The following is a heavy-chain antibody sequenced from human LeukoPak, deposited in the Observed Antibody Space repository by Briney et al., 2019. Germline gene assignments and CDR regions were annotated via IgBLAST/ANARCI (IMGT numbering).Heavy chain of an antibody. V-gene: IGHV4-39*07. CDR2: IYYSGST. D-gene: IGHD3-22*01. CDR1: GGSISSSSYY. J-gene: IGHJ4*02. CDR3: ARDTYYYDSSGYYLVEDVAFDI. Sequence: PSETLSLTCTVSGGSISSSSYYWGWIRQPPGKGLEWIGSIYYSGSTYYNPSLKSRVTISVDTSKNQFSLKLSSVTAADTAVYYCARDTYYYDSSGYYLVEDVAFDIWGQGTLVTVSS.